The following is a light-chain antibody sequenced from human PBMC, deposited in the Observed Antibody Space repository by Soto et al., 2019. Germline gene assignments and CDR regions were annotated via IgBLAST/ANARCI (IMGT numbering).Light chain of an antibody. CDR1: QSVNTN. J-gene: IGKJ4*01. Sequence: EIVMTQSPSTRSVYPLQIVTLSCRASQSVNTNLAWYQQKPGQAPRLLIHGATTRATGIPARFSGSGSGTEFTLTISDLQPEDCATYYCQQTYSNRLSFGGGTKVDIK. CDR3: QQTYSNRLS. V-gene: IGKV3-15*01. CDR2: GAT.